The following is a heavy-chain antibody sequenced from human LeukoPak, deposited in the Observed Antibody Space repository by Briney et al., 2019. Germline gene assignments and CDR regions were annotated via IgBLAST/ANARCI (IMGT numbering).Heavy chain of an antibody. V-gene: IGHV4-59*02. D-gene: IGHD5-24*01. CDR2: FYNSGIT. CDR3: TKGAWRDGCPGSG. CDR1: SATVGSSY. J-gene: IGHJ4*02. Sequence: SETLSLTSTVSSATVGSSYWIWVRQRPGKGLEGIGYFYNSGITNSHTSLESRVTISVVTSKNQFSLRLSSVTAADTAVYCCTKGAWRDGCPGSGWGPGHLVTVSS.